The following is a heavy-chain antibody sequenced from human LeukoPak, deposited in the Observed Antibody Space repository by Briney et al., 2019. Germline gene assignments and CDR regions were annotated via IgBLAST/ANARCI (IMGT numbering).Heavy chain of an antibody. Sequence: GASVKVSCKASDYTFTNYGVSWVRQAPGQGLEWMGWISAYNGKTYYAQKFQGRVTVTTDTSTSTAYMDLRSLRSDDTAVYYCARTGLTPRYYYYYMDVWGKGTTVTVSS. CDR3: ARTGLTPRYYYYYMDV. V-gene: IGHV1-18*01. CDR1: DYTFTNYG. D-gene: IGHD1-14*01. CDR2: ISAYNGKT. J-gene: IGHJ6*03.